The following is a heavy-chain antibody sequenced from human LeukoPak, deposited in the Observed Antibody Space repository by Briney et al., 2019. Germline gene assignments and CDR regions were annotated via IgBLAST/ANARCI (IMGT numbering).Heavy chain of an antibody. Sequence: ASVKVSCKASGYSFTSYYIHWVRQAPGQGLEWMGIINPSAGSTSYAQKFQGRVTMTRDTSTSTVYMELSSLRSEDTAVYYCARDFGDIVGASDYWGQGTLVTVSS. D-gene: IGHD1-26*01. CDR1: GYSFTSYY. V-gene: IGHV1-46*01. CDR3: ARDFGDIVGASDY. CDR2: INPSAGST. J-gene: IGHJ4*02.